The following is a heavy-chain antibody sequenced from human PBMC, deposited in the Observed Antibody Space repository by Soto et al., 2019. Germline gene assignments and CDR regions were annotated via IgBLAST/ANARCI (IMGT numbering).Heavy chain of an antibody. CDR3: ARPEVSYSSSWDPLDY. V-gene: IGHV1-2*02. Sequence: GASVKGSCEASGYTFTDYYIHWVREAPGQGLEWMGWISPNTGGTNHAQNFQGRVTITRDTSTSTAYLELSRLRFDDTAVYYCARPEVSYSSSWDPLDYWGQGTPVTVPQ. D-gene: IGHD6-13*01. J-gene: IGHJ4*02. CDR2: ISPNTGGT. CDR1: GYTFTDYY.